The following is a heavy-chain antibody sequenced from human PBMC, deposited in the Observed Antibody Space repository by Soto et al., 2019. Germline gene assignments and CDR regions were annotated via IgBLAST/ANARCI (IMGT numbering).Heavy chain of an antibody. D-gene: IGHD6-6*01. V-gene: IGHV3-15*07. CDR3: TTSIAARRDYYYYYGMDV. CDR2: IKSKTDGGTT. CDR1: GFTFSNAW. Sequence: GGSLRLSCAASGFTFSNAWMNWVRQAPGKGLEWVGRIKSKTDGGTTDYAAPVKGRFTISRDDSKNTLYLQMNSLKTEDTAVYYCTTSIAARRDYYYYYGMDVWGQGTTVTVSS. J-gene: IGHJ6*02.